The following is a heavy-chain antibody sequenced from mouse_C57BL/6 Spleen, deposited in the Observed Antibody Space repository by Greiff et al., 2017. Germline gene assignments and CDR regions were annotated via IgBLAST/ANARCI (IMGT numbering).Heavy chain of an antibody. Sequence: EVMLVESGGGLVKPGASVKLSCAASGFTFSDYGMHWVRQAPEKGLEWVAYISSGSSTIYYADTVKGRYTISRDNTKNTLFLQMTSLTSEDTAMYYCAGDDYGGSPWFAYWGQGTLVTVSA. V-gene: IGHV5-17*01. CDR1: GFTFSDYG. D-gene: IGHD2-4*01. J-gene: IGHJ3*01. CDR3: AGDDYGGSPWFAY. CDR2: ISSGSSTI.